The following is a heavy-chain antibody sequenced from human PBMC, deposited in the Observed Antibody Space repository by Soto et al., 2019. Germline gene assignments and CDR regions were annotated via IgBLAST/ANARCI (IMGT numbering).Heavy chain of an antibody. CDR1: GFTFSSYA. Sequence: GGSLRLSCAASGFTFSSYAMSWVRQAPGKGLEWVSAISGSGGSTYYADSVKGRFTISRDNPKNTLYLQMNSLRAEDTAVYYCAKCELRYFDWSTLFDYWGQGTLVTVSS. CDR3: AKCELRYFDWSTLFDY. CDR2: ISGSGGST. V-gene: IGHV3-23*01. J-gene: IGHJ4*02. D-gene: IGHD3-9*01.